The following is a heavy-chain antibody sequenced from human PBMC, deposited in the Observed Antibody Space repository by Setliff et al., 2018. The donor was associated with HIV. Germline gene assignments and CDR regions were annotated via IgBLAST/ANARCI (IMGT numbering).Heavy chain of an antibody. CDR3: AIAWDGYNFYYYYGMDV. D-gene: IGHD5-12*01. Sequence: GASVKVSCKASGYTFTNFGISWVRQAPGQGLEWMGWINPYSGKTKYAQNLQGRLTMTTDTSTGTAYMELRSLRSDDTAVYYCAIAWDGYNFYYYYGMDVWGQGTTVTVSS. CDR2: INPYSGKT. J-gene: IGHJ6*02. CDR1: GYTFTNFG. V-gene: IGHV1-18*01.